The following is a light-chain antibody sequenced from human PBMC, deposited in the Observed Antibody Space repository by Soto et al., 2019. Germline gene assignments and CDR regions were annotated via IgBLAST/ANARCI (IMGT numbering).Light chain of an antibody. CDR1: ALPKKY. CDR3: QSIDGTGSLYV. V-gene: IGLV3-25*03. CDR2: KDN. J-gene: IGLJ1*01. Sequence: SYELTQSPSVSVSPGQTARITCSGDALPKKYVYWYQLRPGQAPLVIVYKDNERPSGIPERFSGSSSGPTATLTISGVQAEDEADYYCQSIDGTGSLYVFGGGTKVTVL.